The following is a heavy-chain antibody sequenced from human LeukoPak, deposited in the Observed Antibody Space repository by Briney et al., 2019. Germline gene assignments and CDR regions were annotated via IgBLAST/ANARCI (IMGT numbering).Heavy chain of an antibody. V-gene: IGHV1-18*01. CDR3: ARVWDYDSSGYYPDY. D-gene: IGHD3-22*01. J-gene: IGHJ4*02. CDR1: GYTFTSYG. CDR2: ISAYNGNT. Sequence: ASVKVSCKASGYTFTSYGISWVRQAPGQGLEWMGWISAYNGNTNYAQKLQGRVTMTTDTSTSTAYMELRSLRSDDTAVHYCARVWDYDSSGYYPDYWGQGTLVTVSS.